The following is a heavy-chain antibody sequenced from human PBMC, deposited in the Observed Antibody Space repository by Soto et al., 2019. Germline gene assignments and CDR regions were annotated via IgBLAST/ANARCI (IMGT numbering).Heavy chain of an antibody. CDR1: GFTFSSYG. CDR2: ISYDGSNK. Sequence: PGGSLRLSCAASGFTFSSYGMHWVRQAPGKGLEWVAVISYDGSNKYYADSVKGRFTISRDNSKNTLYLQMNSLRAEDTAVYYCAKGLHYGYGPFDYWGQGTLVTVSS. V-gene: IGHV3-30*18. D-gene: IGHD5-18*01. J-gene: IGHJ4*02. CDR3: AKGLHYGYGPFDY.